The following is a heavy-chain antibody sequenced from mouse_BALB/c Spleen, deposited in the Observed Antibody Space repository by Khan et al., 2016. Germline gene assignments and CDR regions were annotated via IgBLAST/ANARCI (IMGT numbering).Heavy chain of an antibody. Sequence: EVQLQESGPGLVKPSQSLSLTCTVTGYSITSDYAWNWIRQFPGNKLEWMGYISYSGSTSYNQSLKSRISITGDTSKNQVFMQLTSVTTEDTATYYCAINWDEEDYWGQGTLVTVSA. CDR2: ISYSGST. V-gene: IGHV3-2*02. CDR3: AINWDEEDY. CDR1: GYSITSDYA. J-gene: IGHJ3*01. D-gene: IGHD4-1*02.